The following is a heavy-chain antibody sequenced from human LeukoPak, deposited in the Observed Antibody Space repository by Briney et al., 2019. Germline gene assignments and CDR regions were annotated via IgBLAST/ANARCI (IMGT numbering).Heavy chain of an antibody. V-gene: IGHV4-34*01. CDR1: GGSFSGYY. CDR2: INHSGST. J-gene: IGHJ6*03. Sequence: PSETLSLTCAVYGGSFSGYYWSWIRQPPGKGLEWIGEINHSGSTNYNPSLKSRVTISVDTSKNQFSLKLSSVTAADTAVYYCARHLISTWPNYYYYYYMDVWGKGTTVTISS. D-gene: IGHD6-13*01. CDR3: ARHLISTWPNYYYYYYMDV.